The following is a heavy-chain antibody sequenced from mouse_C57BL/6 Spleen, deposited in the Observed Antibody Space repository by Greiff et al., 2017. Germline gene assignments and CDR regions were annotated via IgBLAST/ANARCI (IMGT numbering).Heavy chain of an antibody. J-gene: IGHJ2*01. V-gene: IGHV1-52*01. CDR3: ARGNYDNYVDY. D-gene: IGHD2-4*01. Sequence: QVQLQQPGAELVRPGSSVKLSCKASGYTFTSYWMHWVKQRPIQGLEWIGNIDPSDSEPHYNQKFKDKATLTVDKSSSTAYMQLSSLTSEDSAVYYCARGNYDNYVDYWGQGTTLTVSS. CDR1: GYTFTSYW. CDR2: IDPSDSEP.